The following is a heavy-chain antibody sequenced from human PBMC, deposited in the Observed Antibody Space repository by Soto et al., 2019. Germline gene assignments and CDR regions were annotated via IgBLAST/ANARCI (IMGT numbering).Heavy chain of an antibody. V-gene: IGHV3-21*01. D-gene: IGHD1-26*01. CDR2: INGRSNYV. J-gene: IGHJ4*02. Sequence: GGSLRLSCVFSGFTFSTYTMNWVRQAPGKGLEWVSSINGRSNYVYYANSVKGRFTISRDNAKNSLYLQMNRLRAEDTAIYYCAREDGVVGSSSAFDHWGLGTLVTVSS. CDR1: GFTFSTYT. CDR3: AREDGVVGSSSAFDH.